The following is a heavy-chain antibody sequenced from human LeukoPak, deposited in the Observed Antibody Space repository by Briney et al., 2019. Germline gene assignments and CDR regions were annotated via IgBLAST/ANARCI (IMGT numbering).Heavy chain of an antibody. CDR1: GGSISSSSYY. J-gene: IGHJ4*02. V-gene: IGHV4-39*07. CDR3: ASDLQTYFDY. CDR2: IYYSGST. Sequence: PSETLSLTCTVSGGSISSSSYYWGWIRQPPGKGLEWIGSIYYSGSTYYNPSLKSRVTISVDTSKNQFSLKLSSVTAADTAVYYCASDLQTYFDYWGQGTLVTVSS.